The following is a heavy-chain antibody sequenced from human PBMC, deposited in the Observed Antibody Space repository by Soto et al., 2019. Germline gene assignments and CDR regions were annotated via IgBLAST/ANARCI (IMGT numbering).Heavy chain of an antibody. Sequence: EVQLAESGGGMVQPGGSLRLSCVASGFTFSSYDMHGVRQAPGKGLEYVSSISSNGGTTYYGNSVKGRFTISRDNSKNTLYLQMGSLRAEDMAVYYCVRRVSGNYDYWGQGTPVTVSS. CDR2: ISSNGGTT. CDR3: VRRVSGNYDY. D-gene: IGHD1-7*01. J-gene: IGHJ4*02. CDR1: GFTFSSYD. V-gene: IGHV3-64*01.